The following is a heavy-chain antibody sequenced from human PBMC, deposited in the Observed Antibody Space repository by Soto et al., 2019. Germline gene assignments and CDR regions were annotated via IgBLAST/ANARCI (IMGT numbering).Heavy chain of an antibody. CDR2: ISGSGGST. J-gene: IGHJ4*02. Sequence: GGSLRLSVSASVFPFSSYAMRWVRPAPGKGLEWVSAISGSGGSTYYADSVKGRFTISRDNSKNTLYLQMNSLRAEDTAVYYCAKKGQLELRFDYWGQGTLVTVSS. CDR3: AKKGQLELRFDY. D-gene: IGHD1-1*01. V-gene: IGHV3-23*01. CDR1: VFPFSSYA.